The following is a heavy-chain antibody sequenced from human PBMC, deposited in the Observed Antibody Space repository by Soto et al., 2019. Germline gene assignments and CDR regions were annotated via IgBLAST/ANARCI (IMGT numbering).Heavy chain of an antibody. J-gene: IGHJ4*02. CDR1: GFTFSSYA. CDR3: AQWAGAFDY. D-gene: IGHD1-26*01. CDR2: ISYDGSNK. Sequence: QVQLVESGGGVVQPGRSLRLSCAASGFTFSSYAMHCVRQAPGKGLEWVAVISYDGSNKYYADSVKGRFTISRDNSKNTLYLQMNSLRAEDTAVYYCAQWAGAFDYWGQGTLVTVSS. V-gene: IGHV3-30-3*01.